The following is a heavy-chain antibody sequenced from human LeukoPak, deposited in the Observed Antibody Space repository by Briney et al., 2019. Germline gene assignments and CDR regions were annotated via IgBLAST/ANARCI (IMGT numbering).Heavy chain of an antibody. CDR3: ARDPGSSSSMDYYYYYMDV. V-gene: IGHV4-4*07. D-gene: IGHD6-6*01. J-gene: IGHJ6*03. CDR2: IYTSGST. CDR1: GGSISSYY. Sequence: SETLSLTCTVSGGSISSYYWSWIRQPAGKGLEWIGRIYTSGSTNYNPSLKSRVTMSVDTSKNQFSLKLSSVTAADTAVYYCARDPGSSSSMDYYYYYMDVWGKGTTVTVSS.